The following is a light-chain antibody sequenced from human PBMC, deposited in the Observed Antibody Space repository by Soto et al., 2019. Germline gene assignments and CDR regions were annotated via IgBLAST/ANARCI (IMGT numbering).Light chain of an antibody. V-gene: IGKV3-20*01. CDR3: QQYGASPPYT. CDR2: AAS. CDR1: RGISSSY. Sequence: EIVLTQSPGTLSLSPGESTTLSCRASRGISSSYLAWYQQKPGQAPRLLIYAASTRATGIPDRFRGSGSATDFILPISRLEPEDSAVYYCQQYGASPPYTFGQGTKLEIK. J-gene: IGKJ2*01.